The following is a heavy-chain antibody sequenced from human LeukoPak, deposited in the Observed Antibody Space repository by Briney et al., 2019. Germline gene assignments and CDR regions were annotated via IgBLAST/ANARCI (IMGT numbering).Heavy chain of an antibody. Sequence: ASVEVSCKASGYTFTSYYMHWVRQAPGQGLEWMGLINPSGGRTNYAQKFQGRVTMTRDMSTSTVYMELSSLRSEDTAMYYCTRALPHRRLMDTTMEQHWFDPWGQGTLVTVSS. V-gene: IGHV1-46*01. CDR1: GYTFTSYY. J-gene: IGHJ5*02. CDR3: TRALPHRRLMDTTMEQHWFDP. CDR2: INPSGGRT. D-gene: IGHD5-18*01.